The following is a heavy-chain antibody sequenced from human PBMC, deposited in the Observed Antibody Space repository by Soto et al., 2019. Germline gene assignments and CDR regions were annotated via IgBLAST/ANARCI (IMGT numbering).Heavy chain of an antibody. V-gene: IGHV1-8*01. CDR1: GYTFTSYD. D-gene: IGHD6-6*01. CDR3: AREGSYSSSSHYYYYGMDV. CDR2: VNPNSGNT. J-gene: IGHJ6*02. Sequence: ASVKVSCKASGYTFTSYDINWVRQATGQGLEWMGWVNPNSGNTGYAQKFQGRVTMTRNTSISTAYMELSSLRSEDTAVYYCAREGSYSSSSHYYYYGMDVWGQGTTVTVSS.